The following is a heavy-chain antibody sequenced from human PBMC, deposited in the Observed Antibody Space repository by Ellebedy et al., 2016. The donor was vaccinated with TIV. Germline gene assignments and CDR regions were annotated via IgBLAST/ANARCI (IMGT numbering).Heavy chain of an antibody. D-gene: IGHD3-3*01. CDR1: GYTFTSYY. CDR3: ARGEGDFWSGYYRWFDP. J-gene: IGHJ5*02. CDR2: INPSGGST. Sequence: ASVKVSCXASGYTFTSYYMHWVRQAPGQGLEWMGIINPSGGSTSYAQKFQGRVTMTRDTSTSTVYMELSSLRSEDTAVYYCARGEGDFWSGYYRWFDPWGQGTLVTVSS. V-gene: IGHV1-46*01.